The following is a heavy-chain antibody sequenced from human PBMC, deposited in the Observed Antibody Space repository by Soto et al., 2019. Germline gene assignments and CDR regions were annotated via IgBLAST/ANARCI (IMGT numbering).Heavy chain of an antibody. V-gene: IGHV4-4*02. Sequence: SETLSLTCAVSGGSISSSNWWSWVRQPPGKGLEWIGEIYHSGSTNYNPSLKSRVTISVDKSKNQFSLKLSSVTAADTAVYYCARGKKFLFPTEDFDPWGQGTLVTVSS. CDR3: ARGKKFLFPTEDFDP. CDR2: IYHSGST. CDR1: GGSISSSNW. D-gene: IGHD2-21*01. J-gene: IGHJ5*02.